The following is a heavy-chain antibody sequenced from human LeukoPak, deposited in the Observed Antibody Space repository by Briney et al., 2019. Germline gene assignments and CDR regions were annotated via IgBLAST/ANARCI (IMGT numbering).Heavy chain of an antibody. Sequence: SETLSLTCTVSGDSIISNIYWWDWVRLPPGKGLEWIGATFYTGRTFYSPSLKSRVTISVDTSKNQFSLDLSSATAADTAVYYCARRRHNFDFYDVWGQGTRVTVSS. CDR1: GDSIISNIYW. CDR3: ARRRHNFDFYDV. CDR2: TFYTGRT. V-gene: IGHV4-39*01. D-gene: IGHD3/OR15-3a*01. J-gene: IGHJ3*01.